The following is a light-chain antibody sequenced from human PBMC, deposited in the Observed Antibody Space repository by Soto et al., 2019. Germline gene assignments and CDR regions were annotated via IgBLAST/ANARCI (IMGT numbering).Light chain of an antibody. CDR3: QQRSNWPSIT. Sequence: EIVMTQSPATLSLSPWERATLSCRASQSVSSYLAWYQQKPGQAPRLLRYEASNRATGIPARFSGSGSGTDFTLTINSLEPEDFAVYYCQQRSNWPSITFGQGTRLEIK. CDR2: EAS. CDR1: QSVSSY. V-gene: IGKV3-11*01. J-gene: IGKJ5*01.